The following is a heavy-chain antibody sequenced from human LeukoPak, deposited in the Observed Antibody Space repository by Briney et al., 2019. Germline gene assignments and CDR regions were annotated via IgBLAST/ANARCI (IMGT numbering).Heavy chain of an antibody. D-gene: IGHD1-7*01. CDR3: ARGYNWNYPLTLGYMDV. V-gene: IGHV3-30-3*01. J-gene: IGHJ6*03. CDR2: ISYDGSNK. CDR1: GFTFSSYA. Sequence: PGGSLRLSCAAYGFTFSSYAMHWVRQAPGKGLEWVAVISYDGSNKYYADSVKGRFTISRDNSKNTLYLQMNSLRAEDTAVYYCARGYNWNYPLTLGYMDVWGKGTTVTVSS.